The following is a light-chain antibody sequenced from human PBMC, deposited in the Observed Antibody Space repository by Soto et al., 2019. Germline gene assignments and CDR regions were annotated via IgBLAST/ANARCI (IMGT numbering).Light chain of an antibody. CDR2: TNN. J-gene: IGLJ1*01. Sequence: QSVLTQPPSASGTPGQRVTISCSGSNSNIGSNSVNWYQQLPRTAPKVLIYTNNQRPSGVPDRFSGSKSGTSASLAISVLQSEDEADYYCAAWDGSLNVYVFGTGTKLTVL. V-gene: IGLV1-44*01. CDR3: AAWDGSLNVYV. CDR1: NSNIGSNS.